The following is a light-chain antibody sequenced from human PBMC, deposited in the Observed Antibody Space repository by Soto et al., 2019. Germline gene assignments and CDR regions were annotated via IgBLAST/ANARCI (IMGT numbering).Light chain of an antibody. J-gene: IGKJ1*01. CDR3: QQYNIYST. V-gene: IGKV1-5*01. Sequence: DIQMTQSPSTLSASVEDRVTITCRASQGISGRLAWYQQKPGKAPNLLIYDVSNLESGVPSRFSGSGSGTEFTLTINSLQLDDFATYYCQQYNIYSTFGPGTKVDIK. CDR2: DVS. CDR1: QGISGR.